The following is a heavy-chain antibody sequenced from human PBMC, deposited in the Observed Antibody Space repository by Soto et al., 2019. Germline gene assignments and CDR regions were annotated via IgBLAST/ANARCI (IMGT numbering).Heavy chain of an antibody. J-gene: IGHJ6*04. CDR1: GFTFSSYG. Sequence: QVQLVESGGGVVQPGRSLRLSCAASGFTFSSYGMHWVRQAPGKGLEWVAVIWYDGSNKYYADSVKGRFTISRDNSKNPLYLQMNSLIAENTAVYYCARDLLGRLWFGVGWTGMDVWGKGNTVTVS. V-gene: IGHV3-33*01. CDR3: ARDLLGRLWFGVGWTGMDV. D-gene: IGHD3-10*01. CDR2: IWYDGSNK.